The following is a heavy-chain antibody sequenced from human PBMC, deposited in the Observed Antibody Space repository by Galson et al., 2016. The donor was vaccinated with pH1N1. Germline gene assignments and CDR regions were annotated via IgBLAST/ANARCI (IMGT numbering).Heavy chain of an antibody. Sequence: SLRLSCAVSGFTFSSYGMCWLRQAPGKGLEWLAAISGGGSSTYHADSVKGRFTISRDNSKNTLYPQMSSQTAEDTAVYYCAKYDGSGYYYSRRLSWGQGTLVTVSS. CDR3: AKYDGSGYYYSRRLS. D-gene: IGHD3-22*01. CDR1: GFTFSSYG. V-gene: IGHV3-23*01. CDR2: ISGGGSST. J-gene: IGHJ5*02.